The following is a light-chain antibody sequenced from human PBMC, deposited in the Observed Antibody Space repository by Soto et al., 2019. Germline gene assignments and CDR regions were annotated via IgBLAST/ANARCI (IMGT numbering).Light chain of an antibody. CDR3: SSYSSSSTLV. J-gene: IGLJ1*01. CDR2: EVS. Sequence: QSVLTQPASVSGSPGQSITIACTGTSSDVGGYKYVSWYQQHPGKAPKLMIYEVSNRPSGVSNRFSDSKSGNTASLTISGLQAEDEADYYCSSYSSSSTLVFGTGTKVTVL. V-gene: IGLV2-14*01. CDR1: SSDVGGYKY.